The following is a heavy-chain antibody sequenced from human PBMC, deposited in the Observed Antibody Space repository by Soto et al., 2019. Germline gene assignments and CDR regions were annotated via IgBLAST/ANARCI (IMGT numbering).Heavy chain of an antibody. Sequence: QVQLVQSGAEVKKPGSSVKVSCKASGGTFSSYAISWVRQAPGQGLEWMGGIIPIFGTANYAQKFQGRVNITADESTSTAYMELSSLRSEDTAVYYCAREFESSSWYSGFDYWGQGTLVTVSS. CDR2: IIPIFGTA. CDR3: AREFESSSWYSGFDY. CDR1: GGTFSSYA. V-gene: IGHV1-69*01. J-gene: IGHJ4*02. D-gene: IGHD6-13*01.